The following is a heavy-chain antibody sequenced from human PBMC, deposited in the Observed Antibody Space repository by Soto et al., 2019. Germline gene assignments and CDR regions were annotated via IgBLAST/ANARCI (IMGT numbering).Heavy chain of an antibody. CDR1: GGSISSRNW. CDR3: ASRHSSPYFDY. J-gene: IGHJ4*02. D-gene: IGHD6-13*01. V-gene: IGHV4-4*02. CDR2: IYHSGST. Sequence: SETLSLTCAVSGGSISSRNWCSWVRQPPGKGLEWIGGIYHSGSTNYNPSLKSRVTISVDTSKNQFSLKLNSVTAADTAVYYCASRHSSPYFDYWGQGTQVSVSS.